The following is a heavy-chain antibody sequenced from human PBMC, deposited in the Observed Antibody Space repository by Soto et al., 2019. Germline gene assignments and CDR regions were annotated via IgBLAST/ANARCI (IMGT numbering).Heavy chain of an antibody. CDR1: GGSISSSSYY. D-gene: IGHD3-22*01. Sequence: SETLSLTCTVSGGSISSSSYYWGWIRQPPGKGPEWIGSIYYSGSTYYNPSLKSRVTISVDTSKNQFSLKLSSVTAADTAVYYCARHGFDGSYYDSSGYYPRPFDPWGQGTLVTVSS. V-gene: IGHV4-39*01. CDR2: IYYSGST. CDR3: ARHGFDGSYYDSSGYYPRPFDP. J-gene: IGHJ5*02.